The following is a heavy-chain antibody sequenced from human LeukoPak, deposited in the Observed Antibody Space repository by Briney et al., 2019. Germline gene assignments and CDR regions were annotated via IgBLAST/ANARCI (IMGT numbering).Heavy chain of an antibody. CDR1: GGSFSGYY. V-gene: IGHV4-34*01. J-gene: IGHJ4*02. CDR2: INHSGST. D-gene: IGHD3-3*01. Sequence: SETLSLTCAVYGGSFSGYYWSWIRQPPGKGLEWIGEINHSGSTNYNPSLKSRVTISVDTSKNQFSLKLSSVTAADTAVYYCARLFTRYYDFWSGPVWGQGTLVTVSS. CDR3: ARLFTRYYDFWSGPV.